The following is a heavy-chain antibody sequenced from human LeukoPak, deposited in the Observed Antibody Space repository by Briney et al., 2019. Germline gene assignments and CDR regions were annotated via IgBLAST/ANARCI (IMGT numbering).Heavy chain of an antibody. V-gene: IGHV4-30-4*08. CDR3: ATRLHSGSYSYYFDY. J-gene: IGHJ4*02. D-gene: IGHD1-26*01. CDR1: GGSISSGDYY. CDR2: IYYSGST. Sequence: SETLSLTCTVSGGSISSGDYYWSWIRQPPGKGLEWIGYIYYSGSTYYNPSLKSRVTISVDTSKNQFPLKLSSVTAADTAVYYCATRLHSGSYSYYFDYWGQGTLVTVSS.